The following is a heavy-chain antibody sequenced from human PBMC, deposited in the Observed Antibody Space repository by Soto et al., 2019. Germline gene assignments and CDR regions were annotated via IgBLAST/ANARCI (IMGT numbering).Heavy chain of an antibody. D-gene: IGHD6-19*01. CDR3: ARHKPVAGNFNWFDP. Sequence: KQSQTLSLTCTVSGGSISSYYWSWIRQPPGKGLEWIGYIYYSGSTNYNPSLKSRVTISVDTSKNQFSLKLSSVTAADTAVYYCARHKPVAGNFNWFDPWGQGTLVTVSS. J-gene: IGHJ5*02. V-gene: IGHV4-59*08. CDR2: IYYSGST. CDR1: GGSISSYY.